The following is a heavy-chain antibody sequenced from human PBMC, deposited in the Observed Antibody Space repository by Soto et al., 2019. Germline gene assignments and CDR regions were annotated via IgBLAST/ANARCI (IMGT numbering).Heavy chain of an antibody. J-gene: IGHJ4*02. V-gene: IGHV3-9*01. CDR3: ANDIKGGGMTTSHYFDS. CDR2: ISWTRETI. Sequence: EVQLVESGGGLVQPGRSLRLSCAASGFPVDDYAMPCVRQDPGKGLEWVSGISWTRETIDYADSVKGRFTISRDNAKISLFRQMNSLRPDDTALYYCANDIKGGGMTTSHYFDSWGQGTLGTVSS. CDR1: GFPVDDYA. D-gene: IGHD4-17*01.